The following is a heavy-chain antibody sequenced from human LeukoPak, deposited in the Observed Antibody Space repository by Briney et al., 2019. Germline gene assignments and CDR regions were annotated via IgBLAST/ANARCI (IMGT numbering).Heavy chain of an antibody. CDR2: IYYSGST. CDR1: GGSISSYY. Sequence: SETLPLTCTVSGGSISSYYWSWIRQPPGKGLEWIGYIYYSGSTNYNPSLKSRVTISVDTSKNQFSLKLSSVTAADTAVYYCARSNVYIGSRSPPLFDYWGQGTLVTVSS. J-gene: IGHJ4*02. D-gene: IGHD2-8*01. CDR3: ARSNVYIGSRSPPLFDY. V-gene: IGHV4-59*08.